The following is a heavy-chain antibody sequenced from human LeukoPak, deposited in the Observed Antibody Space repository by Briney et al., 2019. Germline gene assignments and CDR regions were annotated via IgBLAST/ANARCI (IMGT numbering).Heavy chain of an antibody. J-gene: IGHJ4*02. CDR2: ISYDGSNK. Sequence: GGSLRLSCAASGFTFSSYAMHWVRQAPGKGLEWVAVISYDGSNKYYADSVKGRFTISRDNSKNTLYLQMNSLRAEDTAVYYCAKQQVGASDYWGQGTLVTVSS. CDR1: GFTFSSYA. D-gene: IGHD1-26*01. V-gene: IGHV3-30-3*02. CDR3: AKQQVGASDY.